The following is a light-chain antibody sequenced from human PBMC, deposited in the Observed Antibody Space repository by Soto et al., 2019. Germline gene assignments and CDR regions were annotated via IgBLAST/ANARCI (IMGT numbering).Light chain of an antibody. CDR2: AAS. Sequence: DIQMTQSPSSLSASVGDRVTITCRASQSISSYLNWYQQKPGKAPKLLIYAASSLQSGVPSRFSGSGSGTDFTLTISSLQPEEFATYYCQQSYSTPVTFGQGTKREIK. J-gene: IGKJ2*01. CDR3: QQSYSTPVT. V-gene: IGKV1-39*01. CDR1: QSISSY.